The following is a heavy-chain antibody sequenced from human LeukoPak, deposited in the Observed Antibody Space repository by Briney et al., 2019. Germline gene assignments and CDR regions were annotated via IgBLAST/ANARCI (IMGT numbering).Heavy chain of an antibody. V-gene: IGHV3-9*01. D-gene: IGHD6-13*01. J-gene: IGHJ5*02. CDR3: AKDPYSSSWYSVWFDP. CDR1: GFTFDDYG. Sequence: GGSLRLSCAASGFTFDDYGMHWVRRAPGKGLEWVSGISWNSGYIGYADSVKGRFTISRDNAKNSLYLQMNSLRPEDTALYYCAKDPYSSSWYSVWFDPWGQGTLVTVSS. CDR2: ISWNSGYI.